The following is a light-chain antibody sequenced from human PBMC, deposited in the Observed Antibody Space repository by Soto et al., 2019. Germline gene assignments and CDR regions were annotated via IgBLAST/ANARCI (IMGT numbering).Light chain of an antibody. Sequence: ETVLTQSPDTLSLPPGERATLSCRASHGVASNFLAWYQQKAGQAPRLLIYGASTRATGTPVRFSGSGSGTEFTLTISSLQSEDFAVYYCQQYNSWPLTFGGGTKVEIK. CDR3: QQYNSWPLT. CDR1: HGVASN. V-gene: IGKV3D-15*01. CDR2: GAS. J-gene: IGKJ4*01.